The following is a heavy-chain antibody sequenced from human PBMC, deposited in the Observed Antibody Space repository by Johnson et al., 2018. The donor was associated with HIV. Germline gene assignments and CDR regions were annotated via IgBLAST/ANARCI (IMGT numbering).Heavy chain of an antibody. D-gene: IGHD2-21*01. V-gene: IGHV3-72*01. CDR2: TRNKANGYTT. Sequence: VQLVESGGGLVKPGGSLRLSCAASGFTFSDYYMSWIRQAPGKVLEWVGRTRNKANGYTTEYVASVKGRFTISRDDSKNSLYLQMNYLKTEDTAVYYCASGYSGAFDIWGQGTVVTVSS. CDR1: GFTFSDYY. CDR3: ASGYSGAFDI. J-gene: IGHJ3*02.